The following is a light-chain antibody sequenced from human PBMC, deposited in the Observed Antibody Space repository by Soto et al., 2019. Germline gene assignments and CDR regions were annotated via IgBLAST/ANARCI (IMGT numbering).Light chain of an antibody. Sequence: EIVMTQSPATLSVPPGERATLSCRASQSVTSNFAWYQQKPGQAPRLLIYDASTRATGIPARLSGSGSGTEFTLTISSLQSEDFAVYYCQQYNNWPPWTFGRGTKV. CDR3: QQYNNWPPWT. V-gene: IGKV3-15*01. CDR2: DAS. CDR1: QSVTSN. J-gene: IGKJ1*01.